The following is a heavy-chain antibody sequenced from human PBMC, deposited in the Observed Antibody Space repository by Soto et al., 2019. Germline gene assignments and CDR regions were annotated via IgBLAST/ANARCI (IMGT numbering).Heavy chain of an antibody. Sequence: ASVKVSCKASENTFSTYLVHWVRQVHGQGLEWMGWHNGYNGQTEYSQKFQGRVTITRNTSAKTAYLELRSLTSEDTAVYYCAGPHDRAGLGTWGQGTLVTVSS. D-gene: IGHD1-1*01. CDR3: AGPHDRAGLGT. CDR2: HNGYNGQT. J-gene: IGHJ5*02. CDR1: ENTFSTYL. V-gene: IGHV1-3*01.